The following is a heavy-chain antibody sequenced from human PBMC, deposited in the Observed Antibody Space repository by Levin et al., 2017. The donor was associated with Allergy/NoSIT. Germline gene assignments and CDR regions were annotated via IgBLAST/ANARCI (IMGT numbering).Heavy chain of an antibody. CDR3: ARVRVILTGYYRGSQASYYYGMDV. D-gene: IGHD3-9*01. V-gene: IGHV4-34*01. Sequence: SETLSLTCAVYGGSFSDYNWSWIRQPPGKGLQWIGEVNHSGSTNYTPSLKSRVTILVDTSKNQISLKLSSATAADTAVYYCARVRVILTGYYRGSQASYYYGMDVWGQGTTVTVSS. J-gene: IGHJ6*02. CDR1: GGSFSDYN. CDR2: VNHSGST.